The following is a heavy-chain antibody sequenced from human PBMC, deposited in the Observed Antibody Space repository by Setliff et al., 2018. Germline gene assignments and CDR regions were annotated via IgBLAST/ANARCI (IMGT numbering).Heavy chain of an antibody. CDR2: IYYSGST. CDR3: ARDSKD. CDR1: GGSFSGHY. V-gene: IGHV4-59*11. Sequence: TLSLTCAVYGGSFSGHYWSWIRQPPGKGLEWIGSIYYSGSTNYNPSLKSRVTISVDTSKNQFSLKLSSVTAADTAVYYCARDSKDWGQGTLVTVSS. J-gene: IGHJ4*02.